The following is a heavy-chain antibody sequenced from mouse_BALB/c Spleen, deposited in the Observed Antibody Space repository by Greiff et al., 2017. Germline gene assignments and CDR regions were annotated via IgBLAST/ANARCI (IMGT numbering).Heavy chain of an antibody. J-gene: IGHJ1*01. Sequence: EVQLQESGAELVKPGASVKLSCTASGFNIKDTYMHWVKQRPEQGLEWIGRIDPANGNTKYDPKFQGKATITADTSSNTAYLQLSSLTSEDTAVYYCASWYFDVWGAGTTVTVSS. CDR2: IDPANGNT. CDR1: GFNIKDTY. V-gene: IGHV14-3*02. CDR3: ASWYFDV.